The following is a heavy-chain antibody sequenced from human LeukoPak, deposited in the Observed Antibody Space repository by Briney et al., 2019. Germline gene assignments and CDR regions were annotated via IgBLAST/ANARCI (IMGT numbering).Heavy chain of an antibody. J-gene: IGHJ4*02. V-gene: IGHV3-30-3*01. CDR1: GFTFSSYA. D-gene: IGHD3-22*01. CDR3: ARGVRYYYDSSGYYAPFDY. CDR2: ISYDGSNK. Sequence: GGSLRLSCAASGFTFSSYAMHWVRQAPGKGLEWVAVISYDGSNKYYADSVKGRFTISRDNSKNTLYLQMNSLRAEDTAVYYCARGVRYYYDSSGYYAPFDYWGQGTLVTVSS.